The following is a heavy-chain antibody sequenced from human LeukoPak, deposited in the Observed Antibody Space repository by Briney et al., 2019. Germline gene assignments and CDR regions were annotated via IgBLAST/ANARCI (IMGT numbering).Heavy chain of an antibody. Sequence: GESLQISCKGSGHSFTSYWIGWVRQMPGKGLEWMGIIHPGDSDTRYSPSFQGQVTISADKSISTAYLQWSSLEASDTAMYYCARLAGSGGSCYRCFDYWGQGTLVTVSS. J-gene: IGHJ4*02. CDR1: GHSFTSYW. V-gene: IGHV5-51*01. CDR2: IHPGDSDT. D-gene: IGHD2-15*01. CDR3: ARLAGSGGSCYRCFDY.